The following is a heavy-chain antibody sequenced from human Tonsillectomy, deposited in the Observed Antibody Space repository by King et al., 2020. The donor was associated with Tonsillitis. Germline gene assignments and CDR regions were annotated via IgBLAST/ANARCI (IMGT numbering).Heavy chain of an antibody. CDR3: VKDVFLLRYFDWLSAFDI. Sequence: VQLVESGGGLVQPGGSLRLSCSASGFTFSSYAMHWVRQAPGKGLEYVSAISSNGGSTYYADSVKGRFTISRDNSKNTLYLQMSSLRAEDTAVYYCVKDVFLLRYFDWLSAFDIWGQGTMVTVSS. CDR1: GFTFSSYA. D-gene: IGHD3-9*01. V-gene: IGHV3-64D*06. J-gene: IGHJ3*02. CDR2: ISSNGGST.